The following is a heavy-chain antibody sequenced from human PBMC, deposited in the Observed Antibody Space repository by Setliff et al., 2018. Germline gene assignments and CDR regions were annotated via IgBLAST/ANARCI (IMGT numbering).Heavy chain of an antibody. J-gene: IGHJ4*02. CDR2: ISVYNGDT. CDR1: GYTFRNYA. D-gene: IGHD5-18*01. CDR3: ARAPSVELVTIRTNSWFTY. Sequence: GASVKVSCKASGYTFRNYAFAWVRQAPGQGLEWVGWISVYNGDTNYAQKFQGRVTLTTDTSTSTAYMELRSLTSDDSAFYYCARAPSVELVTIRTNSWFTYWGQGTQVTSPQ. V-gene: IGHV1-18*01.